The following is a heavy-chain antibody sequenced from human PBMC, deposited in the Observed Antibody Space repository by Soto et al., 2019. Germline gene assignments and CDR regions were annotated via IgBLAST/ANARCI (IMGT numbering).Heavy chain of an antibody. D-gene: IGHD3-10*01. J-gene: IGHJ6*02. CDR3: ALHYGSGSNYYYGMDV. CDR1: GGTFSSYA. V-gene: IGHV1-69*13. Sequence: ASVKVSCKASGGTFSSYAISWVRQAPGQGLEWMGGIIPIFGTASYAQKFQGRVTITADESTSTAYMELSSLRSEDTAVYYCALHYGSGSNYYYGMDVWGQGTTVTVSS. CDR2: IIPIFGTA.